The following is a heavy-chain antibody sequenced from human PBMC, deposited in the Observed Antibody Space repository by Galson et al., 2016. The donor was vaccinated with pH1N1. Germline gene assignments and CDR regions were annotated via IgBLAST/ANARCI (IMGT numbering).Heavy chain of an antibody. Sequence: SLRLSCAASGFTFGDYSLNWVRQAPVKGLEWVGFISSNSYGGTTGYAASVKDRFTISRDDSKSIAYLQMNSLKTEDTAVYYCSGSNWPLDYWGQGTLVTVSS. CDR1: GFTFGDYS. CDR2: ISSNSYGGTT. V-gene: IGHV3-49*04. J-gene: IGHJ4*02. CDR3: SGSNWPLDY. D-gene: IGHD1-1*01.